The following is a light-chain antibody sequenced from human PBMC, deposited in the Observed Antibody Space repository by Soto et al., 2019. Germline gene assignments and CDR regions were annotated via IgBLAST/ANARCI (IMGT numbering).Light chain of an antibody. J-gene: IGLJ2*01. CDR1: SSDVGGYNY. CDR3: SSYTSSSTVV. CDR2: DVS. V-gene: IGLV2-14*01. Sequence: QSALTQPASVSGSPGQSITISCTGTSSDVGGYNYVSWYQQHPGKAPKLMIYDVSNRPSELSNRFSGSKSGNTASLTIPGLKAEDEADYYCSSYTSSSTVVFGGGTKLTVL.